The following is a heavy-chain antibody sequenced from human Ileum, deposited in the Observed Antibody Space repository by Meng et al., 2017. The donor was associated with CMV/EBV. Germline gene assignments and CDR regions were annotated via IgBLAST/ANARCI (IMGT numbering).Heavy chain of an antibody. CDR3: AREYTNSGGGRRFDS. D-gene: IGHD2-15*01. CDR2: ISYDGSHK. V-gene: IGHV3-30*04. CDR1: GFTFSSFA. J-gene: IGHJ4*02. Sequence: GGSLRLSCAASGFTFSSFAVHWFRQSPGKGLEWMTVISYDGSHKNYADSVKGRFTISRDNSKNTLYLEMNSLRVEDTAVYYCAREYTNSGGGRRFDSWGQGTLVTVSS.